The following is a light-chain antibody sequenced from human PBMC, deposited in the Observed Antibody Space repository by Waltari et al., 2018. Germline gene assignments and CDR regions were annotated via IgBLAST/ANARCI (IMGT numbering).Light chain of an antibody. V-gene: IGLV3-10*01. J-gene: IGLJ3*02. CDR2: KDT. CDR1: ALRKKY. CDR3: YSAEISGKLWA. Sequence: SYELTQSPSVSVSPGQTATITCSGDALRKKYAYWYQQKSGQAPVLVIYKDTKRPSGIPEKVSGSSTGTMATLTISGAQVEDEGDYYCYSAEISGKLWAFGGGTKLTVL.